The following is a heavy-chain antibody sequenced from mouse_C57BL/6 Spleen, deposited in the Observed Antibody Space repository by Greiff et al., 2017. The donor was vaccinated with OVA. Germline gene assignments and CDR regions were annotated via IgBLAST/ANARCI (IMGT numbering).Heavy chain of an antibody. J-gene: IGHJ1*03. CDR3: TRQTTGL. CDR2: IDPETGGT. CDR1: GYTFTDYE. D-gene: IGHD1-1*01. Sequence: VKLQESGAELVRPGASVTLSCKASGYTFTDYEMHWVKQTPVHGLEWIGAIDPETGGTAYNQKFKGKAILTADKSSSTAYMELRSLTSEDSAVYYCTRQTTGLWGTGTTVTVSS. V-gene: IGHV1-15*01.